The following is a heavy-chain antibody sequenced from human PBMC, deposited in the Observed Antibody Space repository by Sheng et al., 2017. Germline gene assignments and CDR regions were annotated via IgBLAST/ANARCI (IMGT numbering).Heavy chain of an antibody. V-gene: IGHV3-33*01. CDR3: AGSSGWPDKAYFDY. CDR1: GFTFSSYG. Sequence: QVQLVESGGGVVQPGRSLRLSCAASGFTFSSYGMHWVRQAPGKGLEWVAVIWYDGSNKYYADSVKGRFTISRDNSKNTLYLQMNSLRAEDTAVYYCAGSSGWPDKAYFDYWGQGTLVTVSS. D-gene: IGHD6-19*01. CDR2: IWYDGSNK. J-gene: IGHJ4*02.